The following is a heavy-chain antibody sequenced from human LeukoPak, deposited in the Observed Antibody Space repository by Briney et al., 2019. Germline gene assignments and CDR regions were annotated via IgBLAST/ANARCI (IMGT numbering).Heavy chain of an antibody. J-gene: IGHJ4*02. CDR1: GGSISSYY. CDR3: ARATTVTSFDY. CDR2: IYYSGST. V-gene: IGHV4-59*01. D-gene: IGHD4-17*01. Sequence: SETLSLTCTVSGGSISSYYWSWIRQPPGKGLEWIGCIYYSGSTSYNPSLKSRVIISVDTSKNQFSLKLSSVTAADTAVYYCARATTVTSFDYWGQGTLVTVSS.